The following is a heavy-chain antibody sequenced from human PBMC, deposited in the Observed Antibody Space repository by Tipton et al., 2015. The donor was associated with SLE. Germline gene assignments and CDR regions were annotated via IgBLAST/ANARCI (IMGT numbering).Heavy chain of an antibody. CDR1: GGSISNSSFY. CDR2: MYYIGNT. V-gene: IGHV4-39*07. D-gene: IGHD5/OR15-5a*01. CDR3: ARHAGGLRRSFDD. Sequence: TLSLTCTVSGGSISNSSFYWGWFRQPPGKGLGWIGSMYYIGNTYDNPSLKSRVTISLDTSKNQLSLKLSSVTAADTAIYYCARHAGGLRRSFDDWGQGTLVSVSS. J-gene: IGHJ4*02.